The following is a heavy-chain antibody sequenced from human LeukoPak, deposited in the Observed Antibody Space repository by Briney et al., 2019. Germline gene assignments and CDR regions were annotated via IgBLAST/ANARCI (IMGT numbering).Heavy chain of an antibody. CDR3: ARDRSRGGGFQH. D-gene: IGHD2-15*01. J-gene: IGHJ1*01. Sequence: PSETLSLTCTVSGGSISSYYWSWIRQPPGKGLEWIGYIYYSGSTNYNPSLKSRVTISVDTSKNQFSLELSSVTAADTAVYYCARDRSRGGGFQHWGQGTLVTVSS. CDR2: IYYSGST. CDR1: GGSISSYY. V-gene: IGHV4-59*01.